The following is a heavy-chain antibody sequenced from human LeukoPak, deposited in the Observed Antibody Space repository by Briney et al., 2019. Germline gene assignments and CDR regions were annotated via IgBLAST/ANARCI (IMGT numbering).Heavy chain of an antibody. CDR2: IWYDGSNQ. D-gene: IGHD3-3*01. J-gene: IGHJ4*02. Sequence: GGSLRLSCEASGLTFRNYGMHWVRQAPGKGLEWVAVIWYDGSNQYHVDSVKGRFTVSRDNAKNTLYLQMNSLRAEDTAVYYCAKAGGYYTWDDRDYWGQGTLVTVSS. CDR1: GLTFRNYG. CDR3: AKAGGYYTWDDRDY. V-gene: IGHV3-33*06.